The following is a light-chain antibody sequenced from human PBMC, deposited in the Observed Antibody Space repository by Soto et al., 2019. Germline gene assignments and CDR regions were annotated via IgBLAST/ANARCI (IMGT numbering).Light chain of an antibody. CDR2: GAS. CDR3: QQRSNWVT. Sequence: EIVLTQSPATLSLFPGERATLSCRASQSVSSYLAWYQQKPGQAPRLLIYGASNRATGIPARFSGSGSGTDFTLTISSLEPEDFAVYYCQQRSNWVTFGQGTRLEIK. V-gene: IGKV3-11*01. J-gene: IGKJ5*01. CDR1: QSVSSY.